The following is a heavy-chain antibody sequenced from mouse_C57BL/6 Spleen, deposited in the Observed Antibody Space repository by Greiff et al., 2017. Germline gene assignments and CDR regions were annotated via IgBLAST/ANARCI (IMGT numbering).Heavy chain of an antibody. CDR2: ISSGSSTI. D-gene: IGHD2-4*01. Sequence: EVQVVESGGGFVKPGGSLKLSCAASGFTFSDYGMHWVRQAPEKGLEWVAYISSGSSTINYADTVKGRFTISIDNAKNTLFLQMTSLRSEDTAMYYCARRDYDGAWFAYWGQGTLVTVSA. CDR1: GFTFSDYG. J-gene: IGHJ3*01. V-gene: IGHV5-17*01. CDR3: ARRDYDGAWFAY.